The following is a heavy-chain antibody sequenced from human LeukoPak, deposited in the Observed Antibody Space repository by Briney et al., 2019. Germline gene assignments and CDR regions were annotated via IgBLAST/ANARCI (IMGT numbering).Heavy chain of an antibody. CDR1: GGSISSYY. CDR3: ARGGRRTPYYFDY. Sequence: SETLSLTCTVSGGSISSYYWSWIRQPAGKGLEWIGRIYGSGTITYNPSLKSRVTMSVDTAKNQVSLRLSSVTAADTAVYYCARGGRRTPYYFDYWGQGTLVTVSS. J-gene: IGHJ4*02. D-gene: IGHD2-2*01. CDR2: IYGSGTI. V-gene: IGHV4-4*07.